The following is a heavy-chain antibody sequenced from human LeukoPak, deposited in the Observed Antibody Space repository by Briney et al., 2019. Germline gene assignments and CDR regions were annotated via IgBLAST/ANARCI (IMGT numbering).Heavy chain of an antibody. V-gene: IGHV1-46*01. D-gene: IGHD4-17*01. CDR1: GYDFTNHH. CDR3: ATEPPGAYYFDY. CDR2: SYASAGDT. J-gene: IGHJ4*02. Sequence: ASVKVSCKASGYDFTNHHVHWMRQAPGQGLEWMGISYASAGDTRFARKFQGRVTMTRDTSTTTVYMDLTTLRSEDTAVYFCATEPPGAYYFDYWGQGTLVTVFS.